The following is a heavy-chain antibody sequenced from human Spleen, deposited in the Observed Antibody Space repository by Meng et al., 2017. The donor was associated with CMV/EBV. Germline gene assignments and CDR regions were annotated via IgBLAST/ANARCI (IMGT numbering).Heavy chain of an antibody. J-gene: IGHJ5*02. CDR2: IRSKPYNYAT. CDR1: GFTFSGST. D-gene: IGHD3-22*01. Sequence: GESLKISCAASGFTFSGSTMHWVRQASGKGLEWVGRIRSKPYNYATTYAASVEGRFTISRDDSKNTAYLQMNGLKTEDTAMYYCTRHPSDKDAGAWGQGTLVTVSS. CDR3: TRHPSDKDAGA. V-gene: IGHV3-73*01.